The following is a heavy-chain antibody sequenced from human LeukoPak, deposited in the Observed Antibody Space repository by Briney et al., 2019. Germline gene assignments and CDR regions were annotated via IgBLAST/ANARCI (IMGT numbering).Heavy chain of an antibody. V-gene: IGHV4-39*07. CDR1: GGSISSSSYY. Sequence: PSETLSLTCTVSGGSISSSSYYWGWIRQPPGKGLEWIGSIYYSGSTYYNPSLKSRVTISVDTSKNQFSLKLNSVTAADTAVYYCARDQTTADRDAFDIWGQGTRVTVSS. D-gene: IGHD1-1*01. CDR3: ARDQTTADRDAFDI. J-gene: IGHJ3*02. CDR2: IYYSGST.